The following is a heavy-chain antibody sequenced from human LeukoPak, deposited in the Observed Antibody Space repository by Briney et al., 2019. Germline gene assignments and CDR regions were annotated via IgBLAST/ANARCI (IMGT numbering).Heavy chain of an antibody. Sequence: GGSLRLSCAASGFTFDDYAMHWVRQAPGKGLEWVSGISWNSGSIGYADSVEGRFTISRDNAKNSLYLQMNSLRAEDTAFYYCAKAEYSSSYDFDSWGQGTLVTVSS. D-gene: IGHD6-6*01. CDR2: ISWNSGSI. CDR1: GFTFDDYA. V-gene: IGHV3-9*01. J-gene: IGHJ4*02. CDR3: AKAEYSSSYDFDS.